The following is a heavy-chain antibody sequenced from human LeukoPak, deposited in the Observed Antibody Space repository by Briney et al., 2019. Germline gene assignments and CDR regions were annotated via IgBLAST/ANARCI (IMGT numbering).Heavy chain of an antibody. CDR2: ISYDGSNK. CDR1: GFTFDDYA. D-gene: IGHD3-22*01. J-gene: IGHJ4*02. V-gene: IGHV3-30*04. CDR3: ARSSDYDSSGYYWNFDY. Sequence: PGRSLRLSCAASGFTFDDYAMHWVRQAPGKGLEWVAVISYDGSNKYYADSVKGRFTISRDNSKNTLYLQMNSLRAEDTAVYYCARSSDYDSSGYYWNFDYWGQGTLVTVSS.